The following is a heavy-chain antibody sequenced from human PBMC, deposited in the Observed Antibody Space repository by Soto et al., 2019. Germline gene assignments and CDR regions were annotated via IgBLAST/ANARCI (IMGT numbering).Heavy chain of an antibody. CDR3: ARALGGKKYYDSSGYYYEDY. J-gene: IGHJ4*02. Sequence: ASVKVSCKASGYTFTSYYMHWVRQAPGQGLEWMGIINTSGGSTSYAQKFQGRVTMTRDTSTSTVYMELSSLRSEDTAVYYCARALGGKKYYDSSGYYYEDYWGQGTLVTVSS. CDR1: GYTFTSYY. D-gene: IGHD3-22*01. V-gene: IGHV1-46*01. CDR2: INTSGGST.